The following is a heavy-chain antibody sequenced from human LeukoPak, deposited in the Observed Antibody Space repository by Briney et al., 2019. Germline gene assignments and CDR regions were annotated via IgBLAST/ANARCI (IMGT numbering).Heavy chain of an antibody. CDR1: GFTFSSYS. J-gene: IGHJ4*02. V-gene: IGHV3-48*04. Sequence: GGSLRLSCAASGFTFSSYSMNWVRQAPGQGLEWVSFISSSSSTIYYADSVKGRFTISSDNAKNSLYLQMNSLRAEDTAVYYCARDRGGSYSAIDYWGQGTLVTVSS. D-gene: IGHD1-26*01. CDR3: ARDRGGSYSAIDY. CDR2: ISSSSSTI.